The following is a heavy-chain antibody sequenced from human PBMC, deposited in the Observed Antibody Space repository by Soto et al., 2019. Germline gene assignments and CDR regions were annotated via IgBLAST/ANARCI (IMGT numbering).Heavy chain of an antibody. Sequence: ASVKVSCKASGYTFSTYAMHWVRQAPGQSLEWMGWVNGGTGQTRYSQRFQDRVTITRDTSAKTTYMDLTSLRSEDTAVYYCARAGWQLRTYYYGMDVWGQGTTVTVSS. CDR3: ARAGWQLRTYYYGMDV. V-gene: IGHV1-3*01. CDR2: VNGGTGQT. J-gene: IGHJ6*02. D-gene: IGHD1-26*01. CDR1: GYTFSTYA.